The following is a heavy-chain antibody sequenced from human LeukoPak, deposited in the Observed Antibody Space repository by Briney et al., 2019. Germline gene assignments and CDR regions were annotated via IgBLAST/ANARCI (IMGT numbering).Heavy chain of an antibody. D-gene: IGHD6-13*01. J-gene: IGHJ5*02. CDR2: NSGSGGST. CDR1: GFTFSSYA. CDR3: AKEGIAAAGKRPRFDP. V-gene: IGHV3-23*01. Sequence: GGTLRLSCAATGFTFSSYAMSWVRQAPGKGRERDSANSGSGGSTYYADSVKGRFTISRDNSKNTLYLQMNSLRAEDTAVYYCAKEGIAAAGKRPRFDPWGQGTLVTVSS.